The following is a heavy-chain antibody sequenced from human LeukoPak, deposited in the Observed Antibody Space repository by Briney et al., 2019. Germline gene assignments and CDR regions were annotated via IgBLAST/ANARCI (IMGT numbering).Heavy chain of an antibody. V-gene: IGHV3-23*01. CDR1: GFYLSTYA. Sequence: PGGLLSLSCASSGFYLSTYAMTWVREAPAKGLEWVSSIRIGGGGTYYADSVKGRFTISRDNSENTLHLQMNNLRVGDTAKYFCARCMVLSQGWCNWFDPWGQGTLVTASS. J-gene: IGHJ5*02. D-gene: IGHD6-13*01. CDR3: ARCMVLSQGWCNWFDP. CDR2: IRIGGGGT.